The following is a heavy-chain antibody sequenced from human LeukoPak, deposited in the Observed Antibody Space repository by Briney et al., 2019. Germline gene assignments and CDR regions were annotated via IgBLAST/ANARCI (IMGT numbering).Heavy chain of an antibody. CDR1: GGSFSGYY. Sequence: SETLSLTCAVYGGSFSGYYWSWIRQPPGKGLEWIGEINHSGSTNYNPSLKSRVTISVDTSKNQFSLKLSSVTATDTAVYYCAASVVVVAARDYWGQGTLVTVSS. D-gene: IGHD2-15*01. CDR3: AASVVVVAARDY. CDR2: INHSGST. J-gene: IGHJ4*02. V-gene: IGHV4-34*01.